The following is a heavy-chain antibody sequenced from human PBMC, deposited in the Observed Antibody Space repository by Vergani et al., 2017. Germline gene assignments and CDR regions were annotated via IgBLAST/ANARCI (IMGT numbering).Heavy chain of an antibody. D-gene: IGHD5-18*01. CDR3: ARDRVDTAMETLFDY. CDR1: GFTFSSYA. Sequence: QVQLVESGGGVVQPGRSLRLSCAASGFTFSSYAMHWVRQAPGKGLEWVAVISYDGSNKYYADYVKGRFTISRDNSKNTLYLQMNSLRAEDTAVYYCARDRVDTAMETLFDYWGQGTLVTVSS. CDR2: ISYDGSNK. V-gene: IGHV3-30-3*01. J-gene: IGHJ4*02.